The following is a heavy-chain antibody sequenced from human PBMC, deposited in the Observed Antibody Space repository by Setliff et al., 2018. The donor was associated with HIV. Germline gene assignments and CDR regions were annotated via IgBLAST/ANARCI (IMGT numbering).Heavy chain of an antibody. CDR2: IYHSGST. CDR3: ARVGYHGSGRYSFDY. D-gene: IGHD3-10*01. CDR1: GGSISSSNW. V-gene: IGHV4-4*02. Sequence: SETLSLTCDVSGGSISSSNWWSWVRQPPGKGLEWIGEIYHSGSTYYNPSLKSRVTISLDKSKNQFSLNLSSVTAAETAVYYCARVGYHGSGRYSFDYWGQGTLVTVSS. J-gene: IGHJ4*02.